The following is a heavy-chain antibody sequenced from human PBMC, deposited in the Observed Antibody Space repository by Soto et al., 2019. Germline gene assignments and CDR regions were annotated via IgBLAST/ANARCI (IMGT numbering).Heavy chain of an antibody. CDR2: IYYSGST. CDR3: ARLRGYSYGFDS. J-gene: IGHJ4*02. D-gene: IGHD5-18*01. V-gene: IGHV4-59*08. Sequence: QVQLQESGPGLVKPSETLSLTCTVSGGSISSYYWSWIRQPPGKGLEWIGYIYYSGSTNYNPSLTRRVTIQVDTSKNPLPLKLSSVTAADTAVYYCARLRGYSYGFDSWGQGTLVTVSS. CDR1: GGSISSYY.